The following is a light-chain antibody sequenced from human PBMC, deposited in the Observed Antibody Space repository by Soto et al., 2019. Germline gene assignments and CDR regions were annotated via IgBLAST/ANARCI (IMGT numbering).Light chain of an antibody. J-gene: IGLJ1*01. CDR3: ATWDDSPNGYV. V-gene: IGLV1-44*01. CDR2: SNN. Sequence: QSVLTQPPSVSGAAGQRVTISCTGSSSNIGAGYDVHWYQQLPGTAPTLLIYSNNERLSGVPERFSGSKSGTSASLAISGLQSEDEADYYCATWDDSPNGYVFGTGTKVTVL. CDR1: SSNIGAGYD.